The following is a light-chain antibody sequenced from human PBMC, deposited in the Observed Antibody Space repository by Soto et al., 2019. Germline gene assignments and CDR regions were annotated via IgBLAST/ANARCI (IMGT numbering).Light chain of an antibody. CDR2: GAS. V-gene: IGKV3-20*01. CDR3: QHYGSSPFT. J-gene: IGKJ3*01. CDR1: QSVSSNY. Sequence: EIVLTQSPGTLSLSPGERATLSCRASQSVSSNYLAWYQQKPGQAPRLLDYGASIRATGIPDRFSGSGSGTDLTLTISRVEPEDFAVYYCQHYGSSPFTFGPGTRVDIK.